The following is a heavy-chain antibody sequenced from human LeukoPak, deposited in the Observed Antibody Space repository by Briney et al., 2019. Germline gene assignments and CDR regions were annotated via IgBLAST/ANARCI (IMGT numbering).Heavy chain of an antibody. CDR3: ARFHQQGGAFDI. CDR1: GGSINIVSYY. J-gene: IGHJ3*02. V-gene: IGHV4-39*01. Sequence: SETLSLTCTVSGGSINIVSYYWGWIRQPPGKGLEWIGSIYYSGSTYYNPSLKSRLTISVDTPKNQFSLKLSSVTAADTAVYYCARFHQQGGAFDIWGQGTMVTVSS. D-gene: IGHD2-2*01. CDR2: IYYSGST.